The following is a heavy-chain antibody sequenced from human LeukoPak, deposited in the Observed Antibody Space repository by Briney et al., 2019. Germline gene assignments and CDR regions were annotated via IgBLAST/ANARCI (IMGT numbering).Heavy chain of an antibody. CDR2: IYSDGTT. Sequence: GGSLRLSCAASGFTFSSYSMNWVRQAPGKGLHWVSVIYSDGTTYYADSVKGRFTISRDKSKNTLYLQMDSLRAEDAAVYYCARDDGTYGPFDYWGQGTLVTVSS. CDR1: GFTFSSYS. D-gene: IGHD3-10*01. J-gene: IGHJ4*02. V-gene: IGHV3-53*01. CDR3: ARDDGTYGPFDY.